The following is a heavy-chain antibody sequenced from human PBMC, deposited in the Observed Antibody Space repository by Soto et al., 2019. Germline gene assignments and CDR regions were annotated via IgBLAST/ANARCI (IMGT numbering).Heavy chain of an antibody. Sequence: EVQLLESGGGLVQPGGSLRLSCETSGFSFNSYAMTWVRQAPGMGLEWVAVINYNSRATFHAQSVKGRFTISRDTSRNTVSLQMDSLRAEDTAVYYCVKQRGAGKTYYYNMDVWGRGITVIVSS. J-gene: IGHJ6*02. CDR3: VKQRGAGKTYYYNMDV. CDR1: GFSFNSYA. CDR2: INYNSRAT. V-gene: IGHV3-23*01. D-gene: IGHD3-10*01.